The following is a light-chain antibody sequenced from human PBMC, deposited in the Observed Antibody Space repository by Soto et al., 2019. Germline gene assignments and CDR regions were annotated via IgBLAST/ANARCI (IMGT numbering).Light chain of an antibody. Sequence: TQSPSTLSASVGDRVTITCRASQSISNSYLAWYQQKPGQAPRLLIYGASSRATGISDRFSGSGSGTDFTLTVSRLEPEDFAVYYCQQYDTSPRTFGQGTKVEIK. CDR3: QQYDTSPRT. V-gene: IGKV3-20*01. CDR2: GAS. CDR1: QSISNSY. J-gene: IGKJ1*01.